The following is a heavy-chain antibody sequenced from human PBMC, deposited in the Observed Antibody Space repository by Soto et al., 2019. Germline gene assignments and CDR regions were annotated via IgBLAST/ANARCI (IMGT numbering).Heavy chain of an antibody. Sequence: ASVKVSCTASGYTFTGYYMHWVRQAPGQGLEWMGWINPNSGGTNYAQKFQGWVTMTRDTSISTAYMELSRLRSDDTAVYYCARGGYCSGGSCYSHYYYYGMDVWGQGTTVTVSS. CDR1: GYTFTGYY. CDR2: INPNSGGT. D-gene: IGHD2-15*01. CDR3: ARGGYCSGGSCYSHYYYYGMDV. V-gene: IGHV1-2*04. J-gene: IGHJ6*02.